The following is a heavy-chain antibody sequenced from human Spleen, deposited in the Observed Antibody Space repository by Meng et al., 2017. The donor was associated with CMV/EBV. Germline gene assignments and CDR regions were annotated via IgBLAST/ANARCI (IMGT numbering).Heavy chain of an antibody. Sequence: LRLSCAASGLTFSSYSMNWVRQGPGKGLEWVSSISSSSYIYYADSVKGRFTISRDNAKNSLYLQMNSLRAEDTAVYYCARGGNYRDYWGQGTLVTVSS. CDR2: ISSSSYI. J-gene: IGHJ4*02. CDR3: ARGGNYRDY. D-gene: IGHD1-14*01. CDR1: GLTFSSYS. V-gene: IGHV3-21*04.